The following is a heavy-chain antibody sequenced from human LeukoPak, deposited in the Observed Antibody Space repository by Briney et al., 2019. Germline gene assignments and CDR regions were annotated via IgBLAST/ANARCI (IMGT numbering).Heavy chain of an antibody. CDR2: ISSSGSYI. J-gene: IGHJ4*02. Sequence: PGGSLRLSCAASGFTFSDYYMSWIRQAPGKGLEWVSYISSSGSYIYYADSVKGRFTISRDNAKNSLYLQMNSLRAEDTAVYYCARDGDCSSTSCYILPPGYWGQGTLVTVSS. V-gene: IGHV3-11*04. CDR3: ARDGDCSSTSCYILPPGY. CDR1: GFTFSDYY. D-gene: IGHD2-2*02.